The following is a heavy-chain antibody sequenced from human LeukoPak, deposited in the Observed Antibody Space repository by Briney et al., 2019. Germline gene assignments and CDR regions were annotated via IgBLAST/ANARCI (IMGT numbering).Heavy chain of an antibody. CDR2: IYYSGST. J-gene: IGHJ4*02. CDR3: ARHYGP. CDR1: GGSISSSNW. V-gene: IGHV4-39*01. Sequence: SETLSLTCGVSGGSISSSNWWSWVRQPPGKGLEWIGSIYYSGSTYYNPSLKSRVTISVDTSKNQFSLKLNSVTATDTAVYYCARHYGPWGQGTLVTVSS. D-gene: IGHD3-10*01.